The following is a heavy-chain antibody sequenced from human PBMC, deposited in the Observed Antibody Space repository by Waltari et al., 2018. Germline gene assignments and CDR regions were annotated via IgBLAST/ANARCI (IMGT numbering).Heavy chain of an antibody. CDR2: IKRRVDSYAT. Sequence: ESGGGLTQPGESLRLSCAASGFPFSDHYMDWARQAPGKGLEWIGRIKRRVDSYATQYAASVKGRFIISRDDSTDSLYLQMNSLKTEDTAVYYCAQLGTGHWGQGTLVTVSS. CDR3: AQLGTGH. J-gene: IGHJ1*01. CDR1: GFPFSDHY. V-gene: IGHV3-72*01. D-gene: IGHD1-1*01.